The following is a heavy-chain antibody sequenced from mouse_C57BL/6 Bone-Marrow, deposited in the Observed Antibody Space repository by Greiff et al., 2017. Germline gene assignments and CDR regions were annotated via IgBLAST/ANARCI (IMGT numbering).Heavy chain of an antibody. CDR1: GFTFSSYG. CDR3: ARRLLRYYFEY. CDR2: VSSGGSYT. J-gene: IGHJ2*01. Sequence: EVKLVESGGDLVKPGGSLKLSCAASGFTFSSYGMSWVRQTPDKRLEWVATVSSGGSYTYYPDSVKGRFTISRDNAKNTLYLQMSSLKSEDTAMYYCARRLLRYYFEYWGQGTTLTVSS. D-gene: IGHD1-1*01. V-gene: IGHV5-6*02.